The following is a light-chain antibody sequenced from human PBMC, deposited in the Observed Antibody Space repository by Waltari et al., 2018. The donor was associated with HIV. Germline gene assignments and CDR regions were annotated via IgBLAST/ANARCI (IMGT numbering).Light chain of an antibody. Sequence: DIQMSQSPSTLSVSVGDRVSITCRASHSVRSSLAWYQQTPGKAPKLLIYRASILESGVPSRFSGSGSGTEFTLTISSLQPDDFATYFCQQYNYFPWTFGQGTKVDIK. V-gene: IGKV1-5*03. CDR3: QQYNYFPWT. CDR1: HSVRSS. J-gene: IGKJ1*01. CDR2: RAS.